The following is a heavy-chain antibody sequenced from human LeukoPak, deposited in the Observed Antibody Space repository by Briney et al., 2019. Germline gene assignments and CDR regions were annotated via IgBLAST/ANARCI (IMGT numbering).Heavy chain of an antibody. CDR2: ISSSGSTI. CDR3: ARGHNYGGIPFDY. Sequence: GGSLRVSCAASGFTFSDYHMSWIRQAPGKGLEWVSYISSSGSTIYYADSVKGRFTISRDNAKNSLYVQMNSLRAEDTAVYYCARGHNYGGIPFDYWGQGTLVTVSS. V-gene: IGHV3-11*04. CDR1: GFTFSDYH. J-gene: IGHJ4*02. D-gene: IGHD4-23*01.